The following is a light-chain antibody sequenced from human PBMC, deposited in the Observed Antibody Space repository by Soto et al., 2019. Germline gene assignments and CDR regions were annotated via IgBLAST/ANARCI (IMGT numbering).Light chain of an antibody. J-gene: IGKJ1*01. Sequence: EIVLTQSTATLSLSPGERATLSCRASQSVSSYLAWYQQKPGQAPRLLIYDASNRATGIPARFSGSGSGTDFTLTISSLEPEDFAVYYCQQRGNWPTFGQRSNVAIK. CDR2: DAS. CDR3: QQRGNWPT. V-gene: IGKV3-11*01. CDR1: QSVSSY.